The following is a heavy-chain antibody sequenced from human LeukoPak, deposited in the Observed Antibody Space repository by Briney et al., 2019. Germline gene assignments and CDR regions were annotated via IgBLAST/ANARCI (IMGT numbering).Heavy chain of an antibody. Sequence: SETLSLTCAVYGGSFSGYYWSWIRQPPGKGLEWIGEINHSGSTNYNPSLKSRVTISVDTSKNQFSLKLSSVTAADTAVYYCASGGSCGGDCYSDYWGQGTLVTVSS. CDR3: ASGGSCGGDCYSDY. CDR2: INHSGST. J-gene: IGHJ4*02. V-gene: IGHV4-34*01. D-gene: IGHD2-21*02. CDR1: GGSFSGYY.